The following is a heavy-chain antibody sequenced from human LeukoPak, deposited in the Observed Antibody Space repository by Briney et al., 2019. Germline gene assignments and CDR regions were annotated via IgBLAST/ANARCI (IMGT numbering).Heavy chain of an antibody. Sequence: GGSLRLSCVVSGFIFSDSYMTWIRQTPGKGLESLAYISGSGHDIYYTDSVKGRFTISRDTAKNSLYLQMNSLRAEDTALYYCARDMEPDAFDIWGQGTMVTVSS. D-gene: IGHD1-1*01. J-gene: IGHJ3*02. CDR3: ARDMEPDAFDI. CDR1: GFIFSDSY. V-gene: IGHV3-11*04. CDR2: ISGSGHDI.